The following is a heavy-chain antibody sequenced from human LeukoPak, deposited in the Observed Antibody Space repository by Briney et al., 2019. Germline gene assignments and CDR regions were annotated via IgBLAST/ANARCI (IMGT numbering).Heavy chain of an antibody. V-gene: IGHV4-61*09. CDR2: IYTSGST. CDR3: ARVDTAMAYNWFDP. J-gene: IGHJ5*02. CDR1: GGSISSGSYY. Sequence: PSETLSLTCTVSGGSISSGSYYWSWIRQPAGKGLEWIGHIYTSGSTNYNPSLKSRVTMSVDTSKNQFSLKLSSVTAADTAVYYCARVDTAMAYNWFDPWGQGTLVTVSS. D-gene: IGHD5-18*01.